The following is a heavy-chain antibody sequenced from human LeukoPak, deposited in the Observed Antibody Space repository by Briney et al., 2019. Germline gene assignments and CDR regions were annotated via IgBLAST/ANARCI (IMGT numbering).Heavy chain of an antibody. CDR3: ARTYSSGWYYFDY. D-gene: IGHD6-19*01. J-gene: IGHJ4*02. CDR2: ISSSGSTI. Sequence: GGSLRLSCAASGFTFSSYEMNWVRQAPGKGPEWVSYISSSGSTIYYADSVKGRFTISRDNAKNSLYLQMNSLRAEDTAVYYCARTYSSGWYYFDYWGQGTLVTVSS. V-gene: IGHV3-48*03. CDR1: GFTFSSYE.